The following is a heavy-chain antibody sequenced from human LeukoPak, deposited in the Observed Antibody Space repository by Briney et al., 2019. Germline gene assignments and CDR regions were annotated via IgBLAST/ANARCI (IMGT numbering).Heavy chain of an antibody. V-gene: IGHV4-34*01. J-gene: IGHJ5*02. CDR2: INHSGST. CDR1: GGSFSGYY. Sequence: SETLSLTCAVYGGSFSGYYWSWIRQPPGKGLEWIGEINHSGSTNYNPSLKSRVIISVDTSKNQFSLKLSSVTAADTAVYYCVRGGWQWLVRNWFDPWGQGTLVTVSS. CDR3: VRGGWQWLVRNWFDP. D-gene: IGHD6-19*01.